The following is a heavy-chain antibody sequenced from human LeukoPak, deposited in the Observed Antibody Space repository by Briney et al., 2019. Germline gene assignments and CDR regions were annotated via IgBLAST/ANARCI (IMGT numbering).Heavy chain of an antibody. CDR2: ISGSRSFI. V-gene: IGHV3-21*01. J-gene: IGHJ5*02. CDR1: GFTVSSYN. Sequence: GGSLRLSCAASGFTVSSYNMNWVRQTPGKGLEWVSSISGSRSFIYYADSVKGRFSLSRDNAKNSLYLQMNSLRAEDTAVYYCARASGTWFGEAWGQGTLVTVSS. CDR3: ARASGTWFGEA. D-gene: IGHD3-10*01.